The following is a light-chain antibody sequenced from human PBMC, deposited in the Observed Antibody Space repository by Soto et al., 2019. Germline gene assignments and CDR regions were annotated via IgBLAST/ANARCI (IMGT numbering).Light chain of an antibody. J-gene: IGKJ3*01. Sequence: IQMTQSPSSLSASVGDRVTITCRASQTINSYLHWYQQKPGKAPKLLIYNSSNLQSGVPSRFSGSGSGTDFILTISTLQPEDFATYYCQHGGAFGPGTKVDIK. CDR2: NSS. V-gene: IGKV1-39*01. CDR3: QHGGA. CDR1: QTINSY.